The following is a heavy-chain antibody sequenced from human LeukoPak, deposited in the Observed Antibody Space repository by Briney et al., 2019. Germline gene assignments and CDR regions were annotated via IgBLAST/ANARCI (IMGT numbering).Heavy chain of an antibody. J-gene: IGHJ4*02. CDR3: AKGTGSSGWWYFDY. Sequence: PGGSLRLSCAASGFTVSFNYMSWVRQAPGKGLEWISVIYSGGSTYYADSVKGRFTISRDDSKNTLYLQMNSLRAEDTAVYYCAKGTGSSGWWYFDYWGQGTLVTVSS. CDR2: IYSGGST. CDR1: GFTVSFNY. V-gene: IGHV3-53*01. D-gene: IGHD6-19*01.